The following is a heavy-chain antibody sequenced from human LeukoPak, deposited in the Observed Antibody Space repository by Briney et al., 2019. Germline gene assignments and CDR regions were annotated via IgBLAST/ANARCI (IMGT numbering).Heavy chain of an antibody. CDR3: AREAGLRSHFVSGVLYYFDY. J-gene: IGHJ4*02. Sequence: ASVKVSCKASGYTFTSYGIRWVRLAPGQGLEWMGWISAYNGNTNYAQKLQGRVTMTTDTSTSTAYMELRSLRSDDTAVYYCAREAGLRSHFVSGVLYYFDYWGQGTLVTVSS. D-gene: IGHD2-8*01. V-gene: IGHV1-18*01. CDR2: ISAYNGNT. CDR1: GYTFTSYG.